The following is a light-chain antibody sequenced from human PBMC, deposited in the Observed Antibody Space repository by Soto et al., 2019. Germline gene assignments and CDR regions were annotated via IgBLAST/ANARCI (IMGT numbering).Light chain of an antibody. V-gene: IGKV1-5*03. CDR1: QRISSW. CDR3: QQYNSYPYT. J-gene: IGKJ2*01. CDR2: KAS. Sequence: DIQMTQSPSTLSASVGDRVTITCRASQRISSWWPWYQQKPGKAPKLLSYKASSIESGITSRFRGSGSGTEFTLTINCLQPDDFASYYYQQYNSYPYTVGQGTKVDI.